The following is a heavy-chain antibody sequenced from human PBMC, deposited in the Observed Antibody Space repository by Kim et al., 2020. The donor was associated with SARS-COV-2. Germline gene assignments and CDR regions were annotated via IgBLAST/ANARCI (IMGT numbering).Heavy chain of an antibody. D-gene: IGHD6-13*01. J-gene: IGHJ6*03. V-gene: IGHV4-39*01. CDR2: IYYSGST. CDR3: ASNGPPIAAAIYYYYMDV. CDR1: GGSISSSSYY. Sequence: SETLSLTCTVSGGSISSSSYYWGWIRQPPGKGLEWIGSIYYSGSTYYNPSLKSRVTISVDTSKNQFSLKLSSVTAADTAVYYCASNGPPIAAAIYYYYMDVWGKGTTVTVSS.